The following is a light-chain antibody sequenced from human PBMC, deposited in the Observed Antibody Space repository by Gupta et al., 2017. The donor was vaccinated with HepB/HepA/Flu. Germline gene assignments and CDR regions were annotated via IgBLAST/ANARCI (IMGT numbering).Light chain of an antibody. CDR1: QSVSNN. V-gene: IGKV3-15*01. CDR2: GAS. CDR3: QQYNNWLIT. Sequence: EIVMTQSPATLSVSPGERATLSCRTSQSVSNNLAWYQQKPGQAPRLLIYGASTRTTGIPARFSGAGSGTQVTLTISSLQSEDFAVYYCQQYNNWLITFGQGTRLEIK. J-gene: IGKJ5*01.